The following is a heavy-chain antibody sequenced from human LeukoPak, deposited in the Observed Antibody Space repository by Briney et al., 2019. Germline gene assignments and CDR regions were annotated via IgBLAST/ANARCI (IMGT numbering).Heavy chain of an antibody. D-gene: IGHD3-9*01. Sequence: ASVKVSCKASGYTFTGYYMQWVRQAPGQGLEWMGWINPNSGGTNYAQKFQGRVTMTRDTSISTAYMELSRLRSDDPAVYYCARGSYYDILTGYFRGGGWFDPWGQGTLVTVSS. CDR2: INPNSGGT. CDR1: GYTFTGYY. V-gene: IGHV1-2*02. J-gene: IGHJ5*02. CDR3: ARGSYYDILTGYFRGGGWFDP.